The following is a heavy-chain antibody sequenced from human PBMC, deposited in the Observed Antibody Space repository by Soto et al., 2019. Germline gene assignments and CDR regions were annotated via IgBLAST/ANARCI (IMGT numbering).Heavy chain of an antibody. CDR2: IYYSGST. CDR1: GGSISSGDYY. J-gene: IGHJ4*02. V-gene: IGHV4-30-4*01. Sequence: SETLSLTCTVSGGSISSGDYYWSWIRQPPGKGLEWIGYIYYSGSTYYNPSLKSRVTISVDTSENQFSLKLSSVTAADTAVYYCARVEMATTRFDYWGQGTLVTVSS. D-gene: IGHD5-12*01. CDR3: ARVEMATTRFDY.